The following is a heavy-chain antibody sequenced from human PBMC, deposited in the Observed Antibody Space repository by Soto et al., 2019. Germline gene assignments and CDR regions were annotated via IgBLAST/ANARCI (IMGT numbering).Heavy chain of an antibody. CDR1: GFTFSSYA. J-gene: IGHJ3*02. V-gene: IGHV3-23*01. D-gene: IGHD2-2*01. CDR2: ISGSGGST. CDR3: EKVGDCRSTSCYYTGDDAFDI. Sequence: EVQLLESGGGLVQPGGSLRLSCAASGFTFSSYAMSWVRQAPGKGLEWVSAISGSGGSTYYADSVKGRFTISRDNSKNTLYLQMNSLRAEDTAVYYCEKVGDCRSTSCYYTGDDAFDIWGQGTMVTVSS.